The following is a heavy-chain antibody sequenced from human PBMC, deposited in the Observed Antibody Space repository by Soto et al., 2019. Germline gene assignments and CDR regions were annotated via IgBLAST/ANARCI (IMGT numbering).Heavy chain of an antibody. Sequence: EVQLVESGGDLVQPGGSLRLSCAASGFIFSDYTMTWVLQAPGRGLEFVSHIRYSGDALFYAGSVKGRFTVSRDNAKNSLYLQMHSLRDDDTAVYFCARGHGVSPCFVVVYYFFGMNVWGQGTAVSVSS. CDR2: IRYSGDAL. J-gene: IGHJ6*02. D-gene: IGHD2-15*01. CDR3: ARGHGVSPCFVVVYYFFGMNV. CDR1: GFIFSDYT. V-gene: IGHV3-48*02.